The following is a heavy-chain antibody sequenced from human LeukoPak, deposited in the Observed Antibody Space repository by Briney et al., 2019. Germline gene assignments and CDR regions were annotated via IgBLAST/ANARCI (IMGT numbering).Heavy chain of an antibody. V-gene: IGHV3-30-3*01. Sequence: PGGSLGLSCAASGFTSSTYPMHWVRQAPGKGLEWVAIISYDGSTGYYADSVKGRFTISRDNSKNTLYLQMNSLRTADTAVYYCARDQVTYYFDYWGQGTLVTVSS. J-gene: IGHJ4*02. CDR1: GFTSSTYP. CDR3: ARDQVTYYFDY. CDR2: ISYDGSTG.